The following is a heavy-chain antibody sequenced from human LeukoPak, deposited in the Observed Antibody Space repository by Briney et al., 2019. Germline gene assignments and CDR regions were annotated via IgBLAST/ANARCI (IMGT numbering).Heavy chain of an antibody. V-gene: IGHV1-2*04. CDR2: INPNSGGT. CDR1: GYTLTELS. J-gene: IGHJ2*01. D-gene: IGHD3-22*01. CDR3: AREEYYYDSSGIRSGYFDL. Sequence: ASVKVSCKVSGYTLTELSMHWVRQAPGQGLEWMGWINPNSGGTNYAQKFQGWVTMTRDTSISTAYMELSRLRSDDTAVYYCAREEYYYDSSGIRSGYFDLWGRGTLVTVSS.